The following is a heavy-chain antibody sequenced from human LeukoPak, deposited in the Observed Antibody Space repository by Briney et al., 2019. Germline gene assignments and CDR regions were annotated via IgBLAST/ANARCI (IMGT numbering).Heavy chain of an antibody. CDR1: GYTFTGYY. Sequence: ASVKVSCKASGYTFTGYYMHWVRQAPGQGLEWMGWINPNSGGTNYAQKFQGRVTMTRDTSISTAYMELSRLRSDDTAVYYCARASAWTTVTTGDYWGQGTLVTVSS. J-gene: IGHJ4*02. CDR3: ARASAWTTVTTGDY. D-gene: IGHD4-17*01. CDR2: INPNSGGT. V-gene: IGHV1-2*02.